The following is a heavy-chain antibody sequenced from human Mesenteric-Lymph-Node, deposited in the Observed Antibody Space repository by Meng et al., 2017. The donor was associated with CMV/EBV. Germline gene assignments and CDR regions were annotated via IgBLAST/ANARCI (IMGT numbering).Heavy chain of an antibody. CDR3: ARGALGSFDL. J-gene: IGHJ2*01. CDR1: GCSCSRDSYH. V-gene: IGHV4-61*01. CDR2: IYHNGYT. Sequence: STSAGCSCSRDSYHWAWIRQHPGKGLECLGYIYHNGYTNCNPSLKGRVTISVDTSRNQFSLKLTSMTAADTAVYYCARGALGSFDLWGRGTLVTVSS. D-gene: IGHD3-16*01.